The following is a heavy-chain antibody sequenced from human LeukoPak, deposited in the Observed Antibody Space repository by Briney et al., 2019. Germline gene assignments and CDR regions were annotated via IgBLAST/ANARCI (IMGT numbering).Heavy chain of an antibody. CDR1: GGSISSYY. D-gene: IGHD3-10*01. CDR3: ARQGVRGVPDY. Sequence: TSETLSLTCTVSGGSISSYYWSWIRQPPVKGLEWIGYIYYSGSTNYNPSLKSRVTISVDTSKNQFSLKLSSVTAADTAVYYCARQGVRGVPDYWGQGTLVTVSS. CDR2: IYYSGST. J-gene: IGHJ4*02. V-gene: IGHV4-59*08.